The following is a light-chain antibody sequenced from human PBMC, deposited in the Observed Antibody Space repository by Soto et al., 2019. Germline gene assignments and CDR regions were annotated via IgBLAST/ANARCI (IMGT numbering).Light chain of an antibody. CDR3: SSYTLSSTFV. J-gene: IGLJ3*02. V-gene: IGLV2-14*01. CDR1: SSDVGGYNY. CDR2: EVT. Sequence: QSALTQPASVSGSPGQSITISCTGTSSDVGGYNYVSWYQHHPGNAPRLMIFEVTNRPSGVSNRFSGSKSGNTASLTISGLQADXXADYYCSSYTLSSTFVFGGGTKLTVL.